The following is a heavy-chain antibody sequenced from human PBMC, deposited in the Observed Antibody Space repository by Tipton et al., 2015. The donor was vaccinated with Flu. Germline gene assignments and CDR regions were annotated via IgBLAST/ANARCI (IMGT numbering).Heavy chain of an antibody. J-gene: IGHJ4*02. D-gene: IGHD6-13*01. V-gene: IGHV3-7*01. CDR3: ARIAAPGQGVWNFDY. CDR2: INQGAIEK. Sequence: GSLRLSCAASGFTFSSNWMSWVRQAPGKGLEWVARINQGAIEKDYVDSVKGRLTISRDNARNSVFLQMNSLRAEDTAVYYCARIAAPGQGVWNFDYWGQGTLVTVSS. CDR1: GFTFSSNW.